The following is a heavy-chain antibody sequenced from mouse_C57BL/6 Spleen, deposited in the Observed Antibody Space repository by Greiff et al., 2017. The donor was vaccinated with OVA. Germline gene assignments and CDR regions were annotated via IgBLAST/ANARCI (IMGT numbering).Heavy chain of an antibody. J-gene: IGHJ1*03. CDR1: GYTFTSYW. V-gene: IGHV1-55*01. Sequence: VQGVESGAELVKPGASVKMSCKASGYTFTSYWITWVKQRPGQGLEWIGDIYPGSGSTNYNEKFKSKATLTVDTSSSTAYMQLSSLTSEDSAVYYCARPYDGYYGYFDVWGTGTTVTVSS. D-gene: IGHD2-3*01. CDR2: IYPGSGST. CDR3: ARPYDGYYGYFDV.